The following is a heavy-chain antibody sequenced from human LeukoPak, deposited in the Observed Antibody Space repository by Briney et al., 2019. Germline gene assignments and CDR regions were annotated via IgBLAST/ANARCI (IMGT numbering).Heavy chain of an antibody. V-gene: IGHV4-30-2*01. CDR3: ARANPSIAARPYGMDV. J-gene: IGHJ6*02. D-gene: IGHD6-6*01. CDR2: INHSGST. Sequence: SQTLSLTCTVSGGSISSGGYCWSWIRQPPGKGLEWIGEINHSGSTNYNPSLKSRVTISVDTSKNQFSLKLSSVTAADTAVYYCARANPSIAARPYGMDVWGQGTTVTVSS. CDR1: GGSISSGGYC.